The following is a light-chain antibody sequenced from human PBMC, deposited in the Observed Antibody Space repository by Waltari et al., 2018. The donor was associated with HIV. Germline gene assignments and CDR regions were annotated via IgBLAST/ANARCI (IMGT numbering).Light chain of an antibody. CDR1: QGVSSN. Sequence: EIVMTQSPATLSVSPGERATLSCRASQGVSSNLAWYQQKPGQAPRLLIYRASTRATGVPARFSGSGSGTEFTLTISSLQSEDFAIYYCQQYNDWPPITFGQGTRLEIK. CDR3: QQYNDWPPIT. J-gene: IGKJ5*01. CDR2: RAS. V-gene: IGKV3-15*01.